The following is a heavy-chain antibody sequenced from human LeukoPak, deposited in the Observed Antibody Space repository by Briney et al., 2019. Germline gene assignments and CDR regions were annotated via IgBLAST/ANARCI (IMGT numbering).Heavy chain of an antibody. CDR1: GYSINSGYY. D-gene: IGHD3-22*01. Sequence: PSETLSLTCTVTGYSINSGYYWGWIRQSPGKGLEWIGSLYRGGVTYYSPALKSRAPMSMDTARNQFSLRLTSVTAADTAVYYCARADEYYYDNSGYYSDPYFDFWGQGTQLTVSS. CDR2: LYRGGVT. V-gene: IGHV4-38-2*02. CDR3: ARADEYYYDNSGYYSDPYFDF. J-gene: IGHJ4*02.